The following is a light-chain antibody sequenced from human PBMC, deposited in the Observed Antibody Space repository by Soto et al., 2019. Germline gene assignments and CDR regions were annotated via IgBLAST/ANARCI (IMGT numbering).Light chain of an antibody. V-gene: IGKV1-39*01. CDR2: ATS. J-gene: IGKJ4*01. CDR1: QTISQY. Sequence: DIQMTQSPSSLSASVGNRVTITCRASQTISQYLNWYQQKPGRAPVLLISATSHLESGVPSRFRGNGSGTDFTLTISGLQPEDSATYYCQQSLSSPPLTFGGGANVEIK. CDR3: QQSLSSPPLT.